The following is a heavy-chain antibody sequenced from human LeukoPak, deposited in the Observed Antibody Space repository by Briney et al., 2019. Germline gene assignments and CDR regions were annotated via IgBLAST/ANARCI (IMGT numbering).Heavy chain of an antibody. V-gene: IGHV3-11*04. Sequence: GGSLRLSCAASGFTFSDYYMSWIRQAPGKGLEWVSYISTSGSTIYYADSVKGRFTISRDNAKNSLYLQMNSLRAEDTAVYYCARDSRCWNYVEGLDYWGQGTLVTVSS. CDR3: ARDSRCWNYVEGLDY. CDR1: GFTFSDYY. D-gene: IGHD1-7*01. CDR2: ISTSGSTI. J-gene: IGHJ4*02.